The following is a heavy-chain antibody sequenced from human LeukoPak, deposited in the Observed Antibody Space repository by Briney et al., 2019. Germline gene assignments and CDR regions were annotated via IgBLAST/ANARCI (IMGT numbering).Heavy chain of an antibody. J-gene: IGHJ4*02. CDR1: GFPFRSYA. CDR3: AKVPDPTVTPPLHY. V-gene: IGHV3-23*01. D-gene: IGHD4-17*01. Sequence: HPGGSLRLSCAAPGFPFRSYAMSWVRQAPGKGLEWVSAISGSGGSTYYADSVKGRFTISRDNSKNTLYLQMNSLRAEDTAVYYCAKVPDPTVTPPLHYWGQGTLVTVSS. CDR2: ISGSGGST.